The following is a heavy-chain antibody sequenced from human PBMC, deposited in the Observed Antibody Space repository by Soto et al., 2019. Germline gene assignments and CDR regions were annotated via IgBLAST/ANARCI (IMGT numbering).Heavy chain of an antibody. D-gene: IGHD1-7*01. J-gene: IGHJ4*02. Sequence: SETLSLTCAVSGGSISSGGYSWSWIRQPPGKGLEWIGYIYHSGSTYYNPSLKSRVTISVDRSKNQFSLKLSSVTAADTAVYNCARGVTGTTIDYWGQGTLVTVSS. CDR2: IYHSGST. V-gene: IGHV4-30-2*01. CDR3: ARGVTGTTIDY. CDR1: GGSISSGGYS.